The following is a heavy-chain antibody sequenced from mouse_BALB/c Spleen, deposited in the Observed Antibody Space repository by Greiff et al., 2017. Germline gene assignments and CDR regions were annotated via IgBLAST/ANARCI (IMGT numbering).Heavy chain of an antibody. D-gene: IGHD2-1*01. Sequence: EVMLVESGGGLVQPGGSLNLSCAASGFTFSSYTLSWVRQTPEKRLEWVAYISNGGGSTYYPDTVKGRFTISRDNAKNTLYLQMSSLKSEDTAMYYCARHVASYGNYGWYFDDWGAGTTVTVSS. CDR1: GFTFSSYT. J-gene: IGHJ1*01. CDR2: ISNGGGST. V-gene: IGHV5-12-2*01. CDR3: ARHVASYGNYGWYFDD.